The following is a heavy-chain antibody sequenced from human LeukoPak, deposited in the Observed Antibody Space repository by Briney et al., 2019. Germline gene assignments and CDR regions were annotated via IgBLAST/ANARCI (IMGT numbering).Heavy chain of an antibody. CDR3: ARLGIGVVPSAMLGDYYFDY. J-gene: IGHJ4*02. Sequence: PSETLSLTCTVSGGSISSYYWSWIRQPPGKGLEWIGYIYYSGSTKYNPPLKSRLTISVDTSKSQFSLKLTSVTAADTAVYYCARLGIGVVPSAMLGDYYFDYWGQGTLVTVSS. D-gene: IGHD2-2*01. V-gene: IGHV4-59*08. CDR2: IYYSGST. CDR1: GGSISSYY.